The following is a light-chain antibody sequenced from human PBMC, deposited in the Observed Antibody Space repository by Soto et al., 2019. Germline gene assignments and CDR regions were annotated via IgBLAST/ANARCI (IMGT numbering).Light chain of an antibody. J-gene: IGLJ3*02. V-gene: IGLV2-14*01. CDR3: SSYTSSSTWV. CDR2: DVS. Sequence: QSALTQPASVSRSPGQSITISCTGTTSDVGSYNYVSWYQKNPGKAPKLLVYDVSNRPSGVSNRFSGSKSGNTASLTISGLQPEDEADYYCSSYTSSSTWVFGGGTQLTVL. CDR1: TSDVGSYNY.